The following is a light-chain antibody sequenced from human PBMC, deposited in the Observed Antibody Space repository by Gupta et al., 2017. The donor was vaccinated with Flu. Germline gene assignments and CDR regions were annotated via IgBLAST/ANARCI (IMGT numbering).Light chain of an antibody. CDR1: QSISSW. CDR3: QQDNSYSQT. CDR2: KAS. Sequence: DIQMTQSPSTLSASVGDRVTITCRASQSISSWLAWYQQKPGKAPKLLIYKASSLESGVPSRLSGSGSGTEFTLTISSLQPDDFATYYCQQDNSYSQTFGQGTKVEIK. V-gene: IGKV1-5*03. J-gene: IGKJ1*01.